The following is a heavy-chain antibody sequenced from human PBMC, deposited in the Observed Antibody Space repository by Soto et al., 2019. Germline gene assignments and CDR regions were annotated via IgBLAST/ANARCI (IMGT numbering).Heavy chain of an antibody. CDR1: GYTFTSYA. D-gene: IGHD3-3*01. J-gene: IGHJ5*02. CDR2: INAGNGNT. Sequence: AASVKVSCKASGYTFTSYAMHWVRQAPGQRLEWMGWINAGNGNTKYSQKFQGRVTITRDTSASTAYMELSSLRSEDTAVYYCARARPTYYDFWSGFRWFDPWGQGTLVTVSS. CDR3: ARARPTYYDFWSGFRWFDP. V-gene: IGHV1-3*01.